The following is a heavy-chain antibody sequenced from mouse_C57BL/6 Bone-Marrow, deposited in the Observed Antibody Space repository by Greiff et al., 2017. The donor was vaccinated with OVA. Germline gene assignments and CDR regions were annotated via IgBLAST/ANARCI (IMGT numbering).Heavy chain of an antibody. CDR1: GFNIKDDY. D-gene: IGHD6-5*01. Sequence: EVQLQQSGAELVRPGASVKLSCTASGFNIKDDYMHWVKQRPEQGLEWIGWIDPENGDTESASKFQGKATITADTSSNSAYLQLSSLTSEDTAVYYCTSYCNFDYWGQGTTLTVSS. V-gene: IGHV14-4*01. J-gene: IGHJ2*01. CDR2: IDPENGDT. CDR3: TSYCNFDY.